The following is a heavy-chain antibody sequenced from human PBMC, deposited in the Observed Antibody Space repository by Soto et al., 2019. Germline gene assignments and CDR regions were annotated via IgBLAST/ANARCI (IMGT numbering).Heavy chain of an antibody. J-gene: IGHJ5*02. CDR1: GDSFSSTSAA. Sequence: SQTLSLTCAISGDSFSSTSAAWNWIRQSPSRGLEWLGRTYYRSKWYNDYAVSVKSRITINPDTSKNQFSLHLNSVTPEDTAVYYCASSEYSGNWFDPWGQGTLVTVSS. CDR3: ASSEYSGNWFDP. CDR2: TYYRSKWYN. D-gene: IGHD5-12*01. V-gene: IGHV6-1*01.